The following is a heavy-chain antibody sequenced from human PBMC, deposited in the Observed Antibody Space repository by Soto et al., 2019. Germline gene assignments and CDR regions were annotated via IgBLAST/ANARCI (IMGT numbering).Heavy chain of an antibody. Sequence: QVQLVQSGAEVKKPGSSVKVSCKASGGTFSSYAISWVRQAPGQGLEWMGGIIPIFGTANYAQKFQGRVTITADESTGTAYMELSSLRSEDTAVYYCAREAAARPDYYYYYGMDVWGQGTTVTVSS. CDR3: AREAAARPDYYYYYGMDV. CDR1: GGTFSSYA. J-gene: IGHJ6*02. V-gene: IGHV1-69*01. D-gene: IGHD6-6*01. CDR2: IIPIFGTA.